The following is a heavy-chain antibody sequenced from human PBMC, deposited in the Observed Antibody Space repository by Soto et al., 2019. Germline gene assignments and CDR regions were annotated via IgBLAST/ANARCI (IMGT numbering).Heavy chain of an antibody. CDR1: GYTFTSYG. CDR3: ARFRNSGWGMDV. D-gene: IGHD5-12*01. J-gene: IGHJ6*02. V-gene: IGHV5-10-1*01. CDR2: IDPSDSYI. Sequence: KVSCKASGYTFTSYGISWVRQMPGKGLEWMGRIDPSDSYISYSPSFQGHVTISADKSISTAYLQWSSLKASDTAMYYCARFRNSGWGMDVWGQGTTVTVSS.